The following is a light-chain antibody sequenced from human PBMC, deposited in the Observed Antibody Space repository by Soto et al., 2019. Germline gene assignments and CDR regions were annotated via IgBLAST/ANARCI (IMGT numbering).Light chain of an antibody. CDR3: QSYDISLSVVV. J-gene: IGLJ2*01. CDR1: SSNIGSGYD. V-gene: IGLV1-40*01. CDR2: DNN. Sequence: QSVLTQTPSVSGAPGQRVTISCTGSSSNIGSGYDVHWYQQLPGKAPKLLIYDNNNRPSGVPDRFSGSKSGTSASLAITGLQAEDEADYYCQSYDISLSVVVFGGGTQLTVL.